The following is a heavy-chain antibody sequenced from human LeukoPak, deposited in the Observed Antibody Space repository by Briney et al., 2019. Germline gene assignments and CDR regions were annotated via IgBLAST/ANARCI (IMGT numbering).Heavy chain of an antibody. Sequence: PSQTLSLTCTVSGGSISSGSYYWSWIRQPAGKGLKWIGRIYTSGSTNYNPSLKSRVTISVDTSKNQFSLKLSSVTAADTAVYYCASMTYYYDSSGYYYEGNFDYWGQGTLVTVSS. CDR1: GGSISSGSYY. V-gene: IGHV4-61*02. J-gene: IGHJ4*02. CDR2: IYTSGST. CDR3: ASMTYYYDSSGYYYEGNFDY. D-gene: IGHD3-22*01.